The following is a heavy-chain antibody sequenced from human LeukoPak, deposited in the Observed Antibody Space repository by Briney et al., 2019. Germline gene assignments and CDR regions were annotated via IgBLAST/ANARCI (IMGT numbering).Heavy chain of an antibody. CDR2: IYPGDSDT. J-gene: IGHJ4*02. CDR3: ARQDGSGWYYFDY. V-gene: IGHV5-51*01. D-gene: IGHD6-13*01. Sequence: GESLKISCKGSGNSFTNYWIGWVRQMPGKGLEWMGIIYPGDSDTRYSPSFQGQDTISADKSINTAYLQFSSLKASDAAMYYCARQDGSGWYYFDYWGQGTLVTVSS. CDR1: GNSFTNYW.